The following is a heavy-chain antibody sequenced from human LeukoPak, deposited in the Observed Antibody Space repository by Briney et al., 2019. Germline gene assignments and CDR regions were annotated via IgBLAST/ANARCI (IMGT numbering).Heavy chain of an antibody. CDR3: AMSSGWDYYYYYGMDV. J-gene: IGHJ6*02. CDR2: ISAYNGNT. D-gene: IGHD6-19*01. V-gene: IGHV1-18*01. CDR1: GYTFTSYG. Sequence: GASVKVSCKASGYTFTSYGISWVRQAPGQGLEWMGWISAYNGNTNYVQKLQGRVTMTTDTSTSTAYMELRSLRSDDTAVYYCAMSSGWDYYYYYGMDVWGQGTTVTVSS.